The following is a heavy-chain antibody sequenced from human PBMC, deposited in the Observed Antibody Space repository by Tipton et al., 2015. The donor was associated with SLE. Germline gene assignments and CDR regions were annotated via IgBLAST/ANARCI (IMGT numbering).Heavy chain of an antibody. J-gene: IGHJ2*01. Sequence: TLSLTCTVSGGSISSGSYYWSWIRQPPGKGLEWIGEINHSGSTNYNPSLKSRVTISVDTSKKQFSLKLSSVTAADTAVYYCARVGYSGSRDLWGRGTLVTVSS. CDR2: INHSGST. D-gene: IGHD1-26*01. CDR3: ARVGYSGSRDL. CDR1: GGSISSGSYY. V-gene: IGHV4-39*07.